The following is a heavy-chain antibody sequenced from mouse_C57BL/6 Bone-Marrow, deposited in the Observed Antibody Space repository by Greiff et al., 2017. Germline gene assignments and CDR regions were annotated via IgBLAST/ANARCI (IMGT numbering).Heavy chain of an antibody. D-gene: IGHD2-3*01. J-gene: IGHJ4*01. Sequence: VKLQQPGAELVKPGASVKLSCKASGYTFTSYWMHWVKQRPGQGLEWIGMIHPNSGSTNYNEKFKSKATLTVDKSSSTAYMQLSSLTSEDSAVYYCARPYDGYYGAMDYWGQGTSVTVSS. V-gene: IGHV1-64*01. CDR2: IHPNSGST. CDR3: ARPYDGYYGAMDY. CDR1: GYTFTSYW.